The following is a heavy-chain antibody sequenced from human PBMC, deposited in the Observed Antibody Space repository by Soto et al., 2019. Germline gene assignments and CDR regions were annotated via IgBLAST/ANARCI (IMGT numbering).Heavy chain of an antibody. CDR3: ATVDYFDSSSYNRFDP. Sequence: SETLSLTCTVSGGSISRSSYYWDWIREPPGRGLEGIGNSYYSGSTNYQPYLNMPVTISVGTSKNQLSLKLSSVTAANTAVYYRATVDYFDSSSYNRFDPWGQGTLVTVSS. J-gene: IGHJ5*02. V-gene: IGHV4-39*01. D-gene: IGHD6-13*01. CDR1: GGSISRSSYY. CDR2: SYYSGST.